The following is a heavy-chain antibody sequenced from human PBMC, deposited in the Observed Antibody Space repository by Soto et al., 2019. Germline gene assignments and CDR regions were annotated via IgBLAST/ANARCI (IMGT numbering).Heavy chain of an antibody. CDR3: ARGTSDYYDSSGYFSP. V-gene: IGHV3-21*01. CDR1: GFTFNSYS. CDR2: INTISSYI. Sequence: EVQLVESGGGLVKPGGSLRLSCAASGFTFNSYSMSWVHQAPGKGLEWVSSINTISSYIYYADSVKGRFTVSRDNAKNSLYLQMNSLRAEDTAVYYCARGTSDYYDSSGYFSPWGQGTLVTVSS. D-gene: IGHD3-22*01. J-gene: IGHJ5*02.